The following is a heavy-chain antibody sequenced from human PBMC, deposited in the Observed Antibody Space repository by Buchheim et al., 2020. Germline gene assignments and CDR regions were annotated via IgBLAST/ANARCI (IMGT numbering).Heavy chain of an antibody. CDR1: GFTFSSYA. J-gene: IGHJ4*02. V-gene: IGHV3-30-3*01. Sequence: QVQLVESGGGVVQPGRSLRLSCAASGFTFSSYAMHWVRQAPGKGLEWVAVISYDGSNKYYADSVKGRFTISRDNSKNTLYLQMNSLRAEDTAVYYCASGSSGYYSPDYWGQGTL. CDR3: ASGSSGYYSPDY. CDR2: ISYDGSNK. D-gene: IGHD3-22*01.